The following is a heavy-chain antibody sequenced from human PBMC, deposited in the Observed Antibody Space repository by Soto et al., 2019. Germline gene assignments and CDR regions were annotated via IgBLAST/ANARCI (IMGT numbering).Heavy chain of an antibody. J-gene: IGHJ4*02. CDR1: GFTISTHG. CDR3: AAATTWNFHFPY. Sequence: QAQLVESGGGVVQPGTSLRLSCAASGFTISTHGMHWVRQAPGKGLEWLANIWYDGSNKFYAESVKGRFSMSKDNSKNTLYLQMSRLRAEDTVVYYCAAATTWNFHFPYWGQGTLVTVSS. D-gene: IGHD1-7*01. CDR2: IWYDGSNK. V-gene: IGHV3-33*03.